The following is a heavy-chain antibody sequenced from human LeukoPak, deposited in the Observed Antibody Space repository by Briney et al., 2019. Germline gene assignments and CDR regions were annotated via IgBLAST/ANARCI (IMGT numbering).Heavy chain of an antibody. V-gene: IGHV3-7*01. CDR2: IKSDGSEE. J-gene: IGHJ4*02. CDR1: GFIFSSYW. Sequence: GGSLRLSCATSGFIFSSYWMCWVRQAPGKGLEWVANIKSDGSEEYYGDSVKGRFTISRDNAKNSLYLQMNSLRVEDTAVYYCTRGDLWLGHWGQGSLVTVSS. D-gene: IGHD3-10*01. CDR3: TRGDLWLGH.